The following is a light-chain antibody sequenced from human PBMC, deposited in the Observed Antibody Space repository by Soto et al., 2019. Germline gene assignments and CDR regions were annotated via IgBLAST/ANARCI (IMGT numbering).Light chain of an antibody. CDR3: SSFTTTVTLV. V-gene: IGLV2-14*01. Sequence: QSALTQPASVSGSPGQSITISCTGTSSDVDTFNFVSWFQQHPGKAPKLIIYEVSNRPSGVSTRFSGSKSGNTASLTISGLQTEDEADYYCSSFTTTVTLVFGGGTKLTVL. CDR1: SSDVDTFNF. CDR2: EVS. J-gene: IGLJ2*01.